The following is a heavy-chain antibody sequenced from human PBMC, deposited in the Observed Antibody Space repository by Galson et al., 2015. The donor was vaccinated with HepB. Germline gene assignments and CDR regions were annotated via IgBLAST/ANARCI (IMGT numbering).Heavy chain of an antibody. Sequence: SLRLSCAASGFTFSSYAMSWVRQAPGKGLEWVSAISGSGGSTYYADSVKGRFTISRDNSKNTLYLQMNSLRAEDTAVYYCAKVRWSSRGTNYYYYYGMDVWGQGTTVTVSS. CDR3: AKVRWSSRGTNYYYYYGMDV. D-gene: IGHD6-13*01. V-gene: IGHV3-23*01. CDR2: ISGSGGST. CDR1: GFTFSSYA. J-gene: IGHJ6*02.